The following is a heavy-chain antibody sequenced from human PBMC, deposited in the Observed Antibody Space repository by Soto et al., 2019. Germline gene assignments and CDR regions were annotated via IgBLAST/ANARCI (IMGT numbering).Heavy chain of an antibody. CDR2: IWYDGSNK. D-gene: IGHD6-13*01. Sequence: RLSCAASGFTFSSYGMHWVRQAPGKGLEWVAVIWYDGSNKYYADSVKGRFTISRDNSKNTLYLQMNSLRAEDTAVYYCARDYSSSCLDYWGQGTLVTSPQ. CDR3: ARDYSSSCLDY. CDR1: GFTFSSYG. V-gene: IGHV3-33*01. J-gene: IGHJ4*02.